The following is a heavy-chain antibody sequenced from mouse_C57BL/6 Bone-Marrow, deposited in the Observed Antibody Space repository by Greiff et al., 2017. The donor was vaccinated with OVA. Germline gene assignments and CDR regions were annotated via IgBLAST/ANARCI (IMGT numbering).Heavy chain of an antibody. CDR2: IYPRSGNT. Sequence: VQLQQSGAELARPGASVKLSCKASGYTFTSYGISWVKQRTGQGLEWIGEIYPRSGNTYYNEKFKGKATLTADKSSSTAYMELRSLTSEDSAVYFCARSCITTAESIAAGWYFDVWGTGTTVTVSS. CDR3: ARSCITTAESIAAGWYFDV. CDR1: GYTFTSYG. V-gene: IGHV1-81*01. J-gene: IGHJ1*03. D-gene: IGHD1-1*01.